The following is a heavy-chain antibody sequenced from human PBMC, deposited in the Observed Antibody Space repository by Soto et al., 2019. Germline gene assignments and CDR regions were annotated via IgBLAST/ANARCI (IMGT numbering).Heavy chain of an antibody. J-gene: IGHJ5*02. CDR1: GGSISSYY. CDR2: IYHSGST. D-gene: IGHD3-9*01. CDR3: AGYFLQYHLLSCFDP. Sequence: PSETLSLTCTVSGGSISSYYWSWIRQPPGKGPEWIGYIYHSGSTKYNPSLKSRVTISVDTSKNQFSLKLSSVTAADTAVYYCAGYFLQYHLLSCFDPWGKESRVPVPS. V-gene: IGHV4-59*01.